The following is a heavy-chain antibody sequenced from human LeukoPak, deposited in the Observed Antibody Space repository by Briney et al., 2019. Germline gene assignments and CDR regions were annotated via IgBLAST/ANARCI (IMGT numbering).Heavy chain of an antibody. CDR3: ARGVYDSSGYYSDY. V-gene: IGHV4-61*01. CDR1: GYSISSGYY. CDR2: IYYGGST. J-gene: IGHJ4*02. D-gene: IGHD3-22*01. Sequence: SETLSLTCTVSGYSISSGYYWSWIRQPPGKGLEWIGYIYYGGSTNYNPSLKSRVTISVDTSKNQFSLKLSSVTAADTAVYYCARGVYDSSGYYSDYWGQGTLVTVSS.